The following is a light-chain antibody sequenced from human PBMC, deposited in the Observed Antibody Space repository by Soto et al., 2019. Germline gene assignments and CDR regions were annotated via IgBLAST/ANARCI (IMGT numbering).Light chain of an antibody. CDR3: QVWDSSSDHVV. CDR2: DDS. J-gene: IGLJ2*01. V-gene: IGLV3-21*02. Sequence: SYELTQPPSVSGAPGQTARITCGGNNSGSKSVHWYQQKPGQAPVLVVYDDSDRPSGIPERFSGSNSGNTATLTISRVEAGDEADYYCQVWDSSSDHVVFGGGTKLTVL. CDR1: NSGSKS.